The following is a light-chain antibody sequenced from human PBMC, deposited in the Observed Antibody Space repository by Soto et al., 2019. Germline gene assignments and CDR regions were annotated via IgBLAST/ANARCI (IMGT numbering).Light chain of an antibody. CDR2: GAS. CDR1: QSVSSTY. Sequence: EIVLTQSPGTLSLSPGERATLSCRASQSVSSTYIAWYQQNPGQAPRLLIYGASNRATGIPDRFSGSGSGTDFTLTISRLEPEDFAVYFCQQYGRSPQFTFGQGTKVDIK. J-gene: IGKJ2*01. V-gene: IGKV3-20*01. CDR3: QQYGRSPQFT.